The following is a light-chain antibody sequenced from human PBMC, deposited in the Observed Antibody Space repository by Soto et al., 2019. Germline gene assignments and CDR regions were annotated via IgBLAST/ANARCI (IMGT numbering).Light chain of an antibody. Sequence: EVVFTQSPGTLSLSPGERATLSCRASQSVSNNYLAWYQQKPGQAPRLLIYGASNRATGIPDRFSGSGSGTDFTLTISRLEPEDFAVYYCQQYGRSGTFGQGTKVDIK. CDR1: QSVSNNY. CDR2: GAS. J-gene: IGKJ1*01. V-gene: IGKV3-20*01. CDR3: QQYGRSGT.